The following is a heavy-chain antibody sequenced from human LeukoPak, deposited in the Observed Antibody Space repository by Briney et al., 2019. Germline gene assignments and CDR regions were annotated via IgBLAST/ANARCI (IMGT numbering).Heavy chain of an antibody. CDR3: ARDLNLRRLWFGESDYYYYYMDV. V-gene: IGHV1-18*01. Sequence: ASVKVSCKASGYTFTSYGISWVRQAPGQGLEWMGWISAYNGNTNYAQKLQGRVTMTTDTSTSTAYMELRSPRSDDTAVYYCARDLNLRRLWFGESDYYYYYMDVWGKGTTVTVSS. CDR1: GYTFTSYG. J-gene: IGHJ6*03. CDR2: ISAYNGNT. D-gene: IGHD3-10*01.